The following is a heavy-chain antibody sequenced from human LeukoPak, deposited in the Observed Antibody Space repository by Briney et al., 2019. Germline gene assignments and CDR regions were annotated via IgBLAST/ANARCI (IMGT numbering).Heavy chain of an antibody. D-gene: IGHD3-22*01. CDR3: ARVHNYYDSSGPLDY. V-gene: IGHV3-48*04. CDR2: ISSSSTI. Sequence: GGSLRLSCAASGFTFSSYSMNWVRQAPGKGLEWVSYISSSSTIYYADSVKGRFTISRDNAKNSLYLQMNSLRAEDTAVYYCARVHNYYDSSGPLDYWGQGTLVTVSS. J-gene: IGHJ4*02. CDR1: GFTFSSYS.